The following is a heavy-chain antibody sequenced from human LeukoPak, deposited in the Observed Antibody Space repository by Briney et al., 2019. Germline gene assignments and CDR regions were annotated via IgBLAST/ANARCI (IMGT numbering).Heavy chain of an antibody. J-gene: IGHJ5*02. CDR3: ARGYSSGWYIGNWFDP. V-gene: IGHV1-2*02. D-gene: IGHD6-19*01. CDR2: INPNSGGT. CDR1: GYTFTGYY. Sequence: ASVKVSCMASGYTFTGYYMHWVRQAPGQGLEWMGWINPNSGGTNYAQKFQGRVTMTRDTSISTAYMELSRLRSDDTAVYYCARGYSSGWYIGNWFDPWGQGTLVTVSS.